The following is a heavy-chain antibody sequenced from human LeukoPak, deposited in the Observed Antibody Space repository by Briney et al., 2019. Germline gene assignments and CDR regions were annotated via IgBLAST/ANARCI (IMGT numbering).Heavy chain of an antibody. Sequence: RGESLKISCKGSGYSFTSYWIGWVRQMPGKGLEWMGIIYPGDSDTRYSPSFQGQVTISVDKSINTAYLQWSSLRASDTAIYYCARDGAYSAYDFPYWGQGTLVTVS. CDR2: IYPGDSDT. CDR3: ARDGAYSAYDFPY. D-gene: IGHD5-12*01. J-gene: IGHJ4*02. V-gene: IGHV5-51*01. CDR1: GYSFTSYW.